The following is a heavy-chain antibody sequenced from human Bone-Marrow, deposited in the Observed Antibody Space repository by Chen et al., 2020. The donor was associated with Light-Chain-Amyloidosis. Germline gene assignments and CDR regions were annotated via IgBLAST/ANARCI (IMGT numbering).Heavy chain of an antibody. CDR2: IRGRGGSR. J-gene: IGHJ3*02. V-gene: IGHV3-23*04. CDR1: GFAFSSYA. CDR3: AKDISYDDILPGYPADAFDI. Sequence: EVQLVESGGGLLQRGGSLRLSCAASGFAFSSYAMSWVRQAPGKGLEWVSTIRGRGGSRYYGDSVKGRFTISRDNSKNALCLQMNSLRAEDTAVYYCAKDISYDDILPGYPADAFDIWGQGTMVTVSS. D-gene: IGHD3-9*01.